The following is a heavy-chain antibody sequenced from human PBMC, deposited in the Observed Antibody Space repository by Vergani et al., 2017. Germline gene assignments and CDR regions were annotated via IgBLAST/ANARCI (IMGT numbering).Heavy chain of an antibody. Sequence: QVQLVQSGAEVKKPGASVKVSCKASGYTFTSYGISWVRQAPGQGLEWMGWISAYNGNTNYAQKLQGRGTMTTDTATSTAYMELRSLRSDATAVYYCCTSGDYDVPHGAFDIWGQGTMVTVSS. J-gene: IGHJ3*02. CDR1: GYTFTSYG. V-gene: IGHV1-18*04. CDR2: ISAYNGNT. CDR3: CTSGDYDVPHGAFDI. D-gene: IGHD4-17*01.